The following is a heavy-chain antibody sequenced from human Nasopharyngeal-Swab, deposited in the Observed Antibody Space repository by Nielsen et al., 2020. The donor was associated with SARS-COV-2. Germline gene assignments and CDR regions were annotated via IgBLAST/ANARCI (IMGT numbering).Heavy chain of an antibody. D-gene: IGHD4-11*01. CDR3: ARDPRHDYPYCMDV. Sequence: WVRQAPGQRLEWLGWINAGNGDTKYSQRFQGRVTITRDTSASIAYMDLTSLRSEDTAVYYCARDPRHDYPYCMDVWGKGTPVTVSS. CDR2: INAGNGDT. V-gene: IGHV1-3*01. J-gene: IGHJ6*03.